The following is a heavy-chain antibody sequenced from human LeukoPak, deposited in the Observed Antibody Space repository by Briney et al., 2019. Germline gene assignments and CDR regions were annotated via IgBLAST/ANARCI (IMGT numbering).Heavy chain of an antibody. Sequence: GGSLRLSCAASGFTFSSYSMNWVRQAPGKGLEWVSYISSSSSTIYYADSVKGRFTISRDNSKNTLYLQMNSLRAEDTAVYYCAKMGGLVVVAVPSDYWGQGTLVTVSS. D-gene: IGHD2-15*01. CDR1: GFTFSSYS. V-gene: IGHV3-48*01. CDR2: ISSSSSTI. CDR3: AKMGGLVVVAVPSDY. J-gene: IGHJ4*02.